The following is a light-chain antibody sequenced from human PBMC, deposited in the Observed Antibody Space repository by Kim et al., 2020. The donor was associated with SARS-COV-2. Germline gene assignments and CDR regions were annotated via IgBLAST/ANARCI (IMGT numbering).Light chain of an antibody. CDR1: QSVSSDY. Sequence: EVVLTQSPGTLSLSVGERATLSCRASQSVSSDYLAWYQQKPGQAPRLLIYGASSRATGIPDRFSGSGSGTDFTLTISRLEPEDFAVYYCHQYGTSPLTFGGGTKLEI. J-gene: IGKJ4*01. V-gene: IGKV3-20*01. CDR2: GAS. CDR3: HQYGTSPLT.